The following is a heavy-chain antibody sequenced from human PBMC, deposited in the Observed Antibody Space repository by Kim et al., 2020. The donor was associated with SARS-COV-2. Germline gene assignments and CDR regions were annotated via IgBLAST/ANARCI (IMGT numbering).Heavy chain of an antibody. CDR1: GGSFSGYY. V-gene: IGHV4-34*01. D-gene: IGHD3-10*01. J-gene: IGHJ6*02. CDR2: INHSGST. CDR3: ARGWWFGELPNYYYYGMDV. Sequence: SETLSLTCAVYGGSFSGYYWSWIRQPPGKGLEWIGEINHSGSTNYNPSLKSRVTISVDTSKNQFSLKLSSVTAADTAVYYCARGWWFGELPNYYYYGMDVWGQGTTVTVSS.